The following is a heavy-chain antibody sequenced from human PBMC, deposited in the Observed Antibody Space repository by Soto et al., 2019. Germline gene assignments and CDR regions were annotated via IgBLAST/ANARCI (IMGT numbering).Heavy chain of an antibody. CDR2: ISGSGGST. CDR3: AKGLGITIFGVVTPNWFDP. V-gene: IGHV3-23*01. Sequence: GGSLRLSCAASGFTFSSYAMSWVRQAPGKGLEWVSAISGSGGSTYYADSVKGRFTISRDNSKNTLYLQMNSLRAEDTAVYYCAKGLGITIFGVVTPNWFDPWGQGTLVTSPQ. J-gene: IGHJ5*02. CDR1: GFTFSSYA. D-gene: IGHD3-3*01.